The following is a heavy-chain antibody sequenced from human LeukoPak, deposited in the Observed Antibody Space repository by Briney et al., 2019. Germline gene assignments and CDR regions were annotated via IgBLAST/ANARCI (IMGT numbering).Heavy chain of an antibody. Sequence: PGGSLRLSCAASGFTFSSYAMHWVRQAPGKGLEWVAVISYDGSNKYYADSVKGRFTISRDNSKNTLYLQMNSLRAEDTAVYYCARDSSSSWTPPTWGQGTLVTVSS. CDR3: ARDSSSSWTPPT. CDR1: GFTFSSYA. CDR2: ISYDGSNK. D-gene: IGHD6-13*01. J-gene: IGHJ5*02. V-gene: IGHV3-30-3*01.